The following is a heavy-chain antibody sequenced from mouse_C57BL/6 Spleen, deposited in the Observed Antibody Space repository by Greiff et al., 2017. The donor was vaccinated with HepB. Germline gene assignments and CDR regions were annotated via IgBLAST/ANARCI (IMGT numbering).Heavy chain of an antibody. Sequence: EVKLMESGGGLVKPGGSLKLSCAASGFTFSDYGMHWVRQAPEKGLEWVAYISSGSSTIYYADTVKGRFTISRDNAKNTLFLQMTSLRSEDTAMYYCARRLAPGWFAYWGQGTLVTVSA. J-gene: IGHJ3*01. D-gene: IGHD3-2*02. CDR1: GFTFSDYG. CDR3: ARRLAPGWFAY. CDR2: ISSGSSTI. V-gene: IGHV5-17*01.